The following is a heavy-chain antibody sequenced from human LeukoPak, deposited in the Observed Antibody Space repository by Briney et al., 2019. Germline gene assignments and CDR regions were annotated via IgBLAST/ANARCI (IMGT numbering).Heavy chain of an antibody. D-gene: IGHD2-15*01. V-gene: IGHV1-2*02. CDR3: ARTRPGSSGGKVLGHWFDP. Sequence: EASVKVSCKASEYTFTGYYMHWVRQAPGQGLEWMGWINPNSGGTNYAQKFQGRVTMTRDTSISTAYMELSRLRSDDTAVYYCARTRPGSSGGKVLGHWFDPWGQGTLVTVSS. J-gene: IGHJ5*02. CDR2: INPNSGGT. CDR1: EYTFTGYY.